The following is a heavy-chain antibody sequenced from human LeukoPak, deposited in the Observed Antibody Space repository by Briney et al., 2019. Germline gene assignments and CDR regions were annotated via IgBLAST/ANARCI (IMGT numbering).Heavy chain of an antibody. CDR3: ARDAEYQLLSEYGMDV. J-gene: IGHJ6*04. CDR2: ISYDGSNK. Sequence: GGSLRLSCAASGFTFSSYAMHWVRQAPGKGLEWVAVISYDGSNKYYADSVKGRFTISRDNSKNTLYLQMNSLRAEDTAVYYCARDAEYQLLSEYGMDVWGKGTTVTVSS. D-gene: IGHD2-2*01. CDR1: GFTFSSYA. V-gene: IGHV3-30*04.